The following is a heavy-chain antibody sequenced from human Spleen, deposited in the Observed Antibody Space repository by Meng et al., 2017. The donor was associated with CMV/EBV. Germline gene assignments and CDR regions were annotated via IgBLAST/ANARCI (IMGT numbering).Heavy chain of an antibody. CDR1: GCSISSSDW. V-gene: IGHV4-4*02. CDR2: ISHSGST. J-gene: IGHJ4*02. D-gene: IGHD3-3*01. Sequence: CSVSGCSISSSDWWNWVRQPPGKGLEWIGEISHSGSTNYNPSLKSRVTISVDKSKNQFSLNLSSVTAADTAVYYCARKYWSGYHFDYWGQGTLVTVSS. CDR3: ARKYWSGYHFDY.